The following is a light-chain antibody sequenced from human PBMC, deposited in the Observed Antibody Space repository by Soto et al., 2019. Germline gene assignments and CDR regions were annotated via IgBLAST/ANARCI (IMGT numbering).Light chain of an antibody. CDR1: SSNIGNNY. Sequence: QSVLTQPPSVSAAPGHEVTISCSGSSSNIGNNYVSWYQQFPGTAPKLLIYEDNKRPSGIPDRFSGSKSGTSATLGITGLQTGDEADYYCGAWDNSLSAVLFGGGTQLTVL. CDR3: GAWDNSLSAVL. V-gene: IGLV1-51*01. J-gene: IGLJ7*01. CDR2: EDN.